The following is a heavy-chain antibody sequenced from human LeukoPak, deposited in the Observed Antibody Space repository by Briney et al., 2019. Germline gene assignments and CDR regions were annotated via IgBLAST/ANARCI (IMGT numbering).Heavy chain of an antibody. CDR3: ARGETMDV. CDR1: EFSFETYW. Sequence: GGSLRLSCAAPEFSFETYWMSWVRQAPGKGPEWVANINEDGSEKHYVGSVRGRFTISRDNADNSLHLQMNSLRPEDMAVYYCARGETMDVWGKGTTVTVSS. J-gene: IGHJ6*03. D-gene: IGHD5-24*01. CDR2: INEDGSEK. V-gene: IGHV3-7*01.